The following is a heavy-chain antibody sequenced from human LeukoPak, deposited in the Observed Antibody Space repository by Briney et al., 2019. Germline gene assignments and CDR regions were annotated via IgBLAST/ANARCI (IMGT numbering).Heavy chain of an antibody. CDR2: MNPGGGNT. D-gene: IGHD5-24*01. CDR1: GYTFTGYY. CDR3: ARIRDGYNDAYDI. Sequence: ASVKVSCKASGYTFTGYYIHWVRQAPGQGLEWMGLMNPGGGNTNYAQNFQGRVTMTRETSASTVYMELSSLRSEDTAIYYCARIRDGYNDAYDIWGQGTVVTVPS. V-gene: IGHV1-46*01. J-gene: IGHJ3*02.